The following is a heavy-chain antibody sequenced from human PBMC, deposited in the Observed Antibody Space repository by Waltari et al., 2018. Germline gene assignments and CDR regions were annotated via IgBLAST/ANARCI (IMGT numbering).Heavy chain of an antibody. CDR1: GFTFSRSW. J-gene: IGHJ6*02. CDR2: INGDGSDT. CDR3: ARVARKTYSSPVPGRDYYYGMDV. Sequence: EEQLVESGGDLIQPGASLRVACAVSGFTFSRSWMNWVRQAPGKGLLWVARINGDGSDTSYADSVRGRFTISRDNARNTVFLQMKSLRAEDTAVYYCARVARKTYSSPVPGRDYYYGMDVWGLGTTVTVSS. D-gene: IGHD3-22*01. V-gene: IGHV3-74*01.